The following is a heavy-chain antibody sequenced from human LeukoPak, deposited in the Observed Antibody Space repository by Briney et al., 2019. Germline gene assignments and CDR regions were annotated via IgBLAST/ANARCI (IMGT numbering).Heavy chain of an antibody. D-gene: IGHD3-10*01. CDR2: ISRSGGST. V-gene: IGHV3-23*01. Sequence: PGGSLRLSCAASGFTFSSYAMSWVRQAPGKGLEWVSAISRSGGSTYYADSVKGRFTISRDNSKNTLYLQMNSLRAEDTAVYYCAKGQKYYYGSGSYKFAEYFQHWGQGTLVTVSS. CDR1: GFTFSSYA. CDR3: AKGQKYYYGSGSYKFAEYFQH. J-gene: IGHJ1*01.